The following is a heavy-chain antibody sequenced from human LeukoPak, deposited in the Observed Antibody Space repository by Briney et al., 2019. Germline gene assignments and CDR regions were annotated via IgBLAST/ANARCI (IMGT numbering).Heavy chain of an antibody. CDR3: TRAVAAADFSPDY. CDR2: ISSGSSYI. D-gene: IGHD3/OR15-3a*01. CDR1: GFTFSSYE. Sequence: GGSLRLSCAASGFTFSSYEMNWVRQAPGKGLEWISCISSGSSYIYYADSVKGRFTISRDNAKNSVYLQMNSLRAEDTAAYYCTRAVAAADFSPDYWGQGTLVTVSS. V-gene: IGHV3-21*01. J-gene: IGHJ4*02.